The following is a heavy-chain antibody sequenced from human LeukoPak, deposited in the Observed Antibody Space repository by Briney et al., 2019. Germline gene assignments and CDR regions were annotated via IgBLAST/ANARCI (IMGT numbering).Heavy chain of an antibody. J-gene: IGHJ6*03. Sequence: SETLSLTCTVSGGSISSGSYYWSWIRQPAGKGLEWIGRIYTSGSTNYNPSLKGRVTISVDTSKNQFSLKLSSVTAADTAVYYCAREMSVSVTFYYYYYMDVWGKGITVTVSS. V-gene: IGHV4-61*02. D-gene: IGHD4-11*01. CDR3: AREMSVSVTFYYYYYMDV. CDR2: IYTSGST. CDR1: GGSISSGSYY.